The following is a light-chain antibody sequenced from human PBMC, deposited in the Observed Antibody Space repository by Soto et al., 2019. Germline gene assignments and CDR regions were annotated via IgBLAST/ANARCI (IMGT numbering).Light chain of an antibody. CDR3: AAWDDSVNGWV. V-gene: IGLV1-44*01. CDR2: SND. CDR1: SSNIGGNT. Sequence: QSVLTQPPSASGTPGQRVTMSCSGSSSNIGGNTVNWYQQMPGTAPKLLINSNDQRPSGVPDRFSGSKSGTSASLAISGLQSEDEADYYCAAWDDSVNGWVFGGGTKVTVL. J-gene: IGLJ3*02.